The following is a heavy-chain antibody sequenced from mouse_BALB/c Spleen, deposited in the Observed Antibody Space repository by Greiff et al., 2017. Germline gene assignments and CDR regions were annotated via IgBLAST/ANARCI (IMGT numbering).Heavy chain of an antibody. V-gene: IGHV2-9*02. CDR2: IWAGGST. CDR3: AREGLGRPYYFDY. Sequence: VKLVESGPGLVAPSQSLSITCTVSGFSLTSYGVHWVRQPPGKGLEWLGVIWAGGSTNYNSALMSRLSISKDNSKSQVFLKMNSLQTDDTAMYYCAREGLGRPYYFDYWGQGTTLTVSS. CDR1: GFSLTSYG. D-gene: IGHD4-1*01. J-gene: IGHJ2*01.